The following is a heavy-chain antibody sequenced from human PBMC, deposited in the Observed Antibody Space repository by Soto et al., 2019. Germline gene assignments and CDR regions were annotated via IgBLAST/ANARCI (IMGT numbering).Heavy chain of an antibody. CDR3: ARDVGLDSDDFFAY. J-gene: IGHJ4*02. V-gene: IGHV3-23*01. CDR2: IRGDGGQT. Sequence: GGSLRLSCTASGFTFTSYGMGCVRQAPGKGLQWVSTIRGDGGQTHYTDSVKGRFSISRDNSKNTVYLQMDSLRAEDTAMYFCARDVGLDSDDFFAYWGQGTQVTAPQ. CDR1: GFTFTSYG. D-gene: IGHD3-9*01.